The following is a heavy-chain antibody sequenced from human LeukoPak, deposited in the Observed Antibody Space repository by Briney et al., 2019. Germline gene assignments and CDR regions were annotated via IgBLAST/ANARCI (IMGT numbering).Heavy chain of an antibody. D-gene: IGHD2-15*01. CDR2: FYYGGTT. CDR3: ARQGEHSGVYYYMGV. J-gene: IGHJ6*03. CDR1: GASFSSSPYY. V-gene: IGHV4-39*01. Sequence: SETLSLTCSASGASFSSSPYYWGWIRQPPGKGLEWIGNFYYGGTTYYNPSLKSRITLSVDRSENQFSLKLSSVTAADTAVYYCARQGEHSGVYYYMGVWGKGTTVTVSS.